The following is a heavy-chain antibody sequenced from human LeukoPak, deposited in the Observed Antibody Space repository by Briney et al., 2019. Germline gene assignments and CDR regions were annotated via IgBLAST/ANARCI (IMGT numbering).Heavy chain of an antibody. CDR3: ARDNTTTGPFDY. J-gene: IGHJ4*02. CDR1: GYKLTSYY. CDR2: IDPSSTST. Sequence: ASVKVSCRASGYKLTSYYMHWARQAPGQGLERMGIIDPSSTSTSYAQKFQGRVTMTRDTSTSTVYMELRSLRSEDTAVYYCARDNTTTGPFDYWGQGTLVTVSS. V-gene: IGHV1-46*01. D-gene: IGHD1-1*01.